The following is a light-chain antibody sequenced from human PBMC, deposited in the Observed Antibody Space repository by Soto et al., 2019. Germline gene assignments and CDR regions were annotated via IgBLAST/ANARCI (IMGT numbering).Light chain of an antibody. CDR3: QQYNSYSRT. CDR1: PTISSW. V-gene: IGKV1-5*03. J-gene: IGKJ5*01. Sequence: DIQMTQSPSTLSGSVGDRVTITCRASPTISSWLAWYQQKPGKAPKLLIYKASSLESGVPSRFSGSGSGTEFTLTISSLQPDDFATYYCQQYNSYSRTFGQGTRLEI. CDR2: KAS.